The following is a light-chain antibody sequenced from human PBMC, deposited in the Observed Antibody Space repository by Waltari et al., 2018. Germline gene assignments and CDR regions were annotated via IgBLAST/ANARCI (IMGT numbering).Light chain of an antibody. CDR1: SSAVGNYNL. J-gene: IGLJ3*02. V-gene: IGLV2-23*02. CDR3: CSYAGSSTWV. CDR2: DVS. Sequence: QSALTQPASVSGSPGQSITISCTGTSSAVGNYNLVSWYQQHPGKAPKLMIYDVSKRPSGVSYRCSGSKSGNTASLTISGLQAEDEADYYCCSYAGSSTWVFGGGTKLTVL.